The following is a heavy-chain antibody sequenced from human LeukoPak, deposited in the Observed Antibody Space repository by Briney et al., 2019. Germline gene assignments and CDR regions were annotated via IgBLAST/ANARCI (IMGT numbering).Heavy chain of an antibody. CDR1: GGSISSSSDY. J-gene: IGHJ5*02. D-gene: IGHD2-15*01. CDR3: ARGKAATFHWFDP. CDR2: LYYTGST. V-gene: IGHV4-39*07. Sequence: SETLSLTCTVSGGSISSSSDYWGWIRQPPGKGLEWIGNLYYTGSTYYNPSLRSRVTISVDTSKNQFSLKLSSVTAADTAVYYCARGKAATFHWFDPWGQGTLVTVSS.